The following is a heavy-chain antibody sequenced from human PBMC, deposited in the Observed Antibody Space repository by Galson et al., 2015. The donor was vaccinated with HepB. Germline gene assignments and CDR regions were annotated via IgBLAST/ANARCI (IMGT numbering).Heavy chain of an antibody. Sequence: SLRLSCAASGFTFDDYAMHWVRQAPGKGLEWVSGISWNSGSIGYADSVKGRFTISRDNAKNTLYLQMNSLRVEDTAVYYCARGYYDGSGYLPKPFDYWGQGTMVTVSS. CDR1: GFTFDDYA. J-gene: IGHJ4*03. CDR2: ISWNSGSI. CDR3: ARGYYDGSGYLPKPFDY. V-gene: IGHV3-9*01. D-gene: IGHD3-22*01.